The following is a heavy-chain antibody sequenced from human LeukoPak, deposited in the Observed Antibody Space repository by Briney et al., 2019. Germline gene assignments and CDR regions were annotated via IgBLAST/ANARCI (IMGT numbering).Heavy chain of an antibody. J-gene: IGHJ4*02. CDR1: GYTFTGYY. D-gene: IGHD3-22*01. Sequence: ASVKVSCKASGYTFTGYYMHWVRQAPGQGLEWMGWISAYNGNTNYAQKLQGRVTMTTDTSTSTAYMELRSLRSDDTAVYYCARDQDDTDYWGQGTLVTVSS. CDR3: ARDQDDTDY. V-gene: IGHV1-18*04. CDR2: ISAYNGNT.